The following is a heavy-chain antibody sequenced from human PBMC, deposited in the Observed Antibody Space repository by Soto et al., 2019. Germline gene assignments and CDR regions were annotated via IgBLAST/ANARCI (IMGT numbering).Heavy chain of an antibody. CDR3: ASSRVGVSACSIHRFEH. CDR1: GDSISGNY. D-gene: IGHD6-13*01. CDR2: IHHSGIT. V-gene: IGHV4-34*01. J-gene: IGHJ4*02. Sequence: SETLSLTCAFRGDSISGNYWRWIRQSPEKGLEWIGEIHHSGITNYNPSLKSRVTISVDTSKNEFSLKLSSVTAADTAVYYCASSRVGVSACSIHRFEHWGQG.